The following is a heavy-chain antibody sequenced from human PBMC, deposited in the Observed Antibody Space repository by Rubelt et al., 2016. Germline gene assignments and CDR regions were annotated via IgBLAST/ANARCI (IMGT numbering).Heavy chain of an antibody. CDR1: GGSISSSSYY. Sequence: QLQLQESGPGLVKPSETLSLTCTVSGGSISSSSYYWGWIRQPPGKGLEWIGSIYYRGSTYYNPSLKSRVTIAVDASKNPFSLKMSSVTAADTAVYYCARQLFSSGYSSNFDYWGQGTLVTVSS. J-gene: IGHJ4*02. CDR2: IYYRGST. D-gene: IGHD3-22*01. CDR3: ARQLFSSGYSSNFDY. V-gene: IGHV4-39*01.